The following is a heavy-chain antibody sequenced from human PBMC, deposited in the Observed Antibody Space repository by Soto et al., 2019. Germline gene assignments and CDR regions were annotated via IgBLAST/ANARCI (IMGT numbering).Heavy chain of an antibody. Sequence: ASVKVSCKAPGDTFTSYYLNWVRQAPGQGLEWMGGIIPIFGTANYAQKFQGRVTITADESTSTAYMELSSLRSEDTAVYYCARGLGTFDYWGQGTLVTVSS. V-gene: IGHV1-69*13. CDR1: GDTFTSYY. CDR2: IIPIFGTA. CDR3: ARGLGTFDY. D-gene: IGHD3-16*01. J-gene: IGHJ4*02.